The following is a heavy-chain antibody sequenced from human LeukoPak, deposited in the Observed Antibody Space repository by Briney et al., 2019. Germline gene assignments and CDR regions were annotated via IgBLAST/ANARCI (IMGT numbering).Heavy chain of an antibody. J-gene: IGHJ4*02. V-gene: IGHV4-39*01. Sequence: SETLSLTCTVSGGSISSSSYYWGWIRQPPGKGLEWIGSIYYSGSTYYNPSLKSRVTISVDTSKNQFSLKLSSVTAADTAVYYCARLRLSGWHDPYYFDYWGQGTLVTVSS. CDR2: IYYSGST. D-gene: IGHD1-1*01. CDR3: ARLRLSGWHDPYYFDY. CDR1: GGSISSSSYY.